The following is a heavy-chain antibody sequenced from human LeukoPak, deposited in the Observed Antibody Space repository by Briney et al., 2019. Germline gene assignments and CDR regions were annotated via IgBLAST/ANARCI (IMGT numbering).Heavy chain of an antibody. CDR1: GGSFSGYY. Sequence: SETLSLTCAVYGGSFSGYYWSWIRQPPGKGLEWIGEINHSGSTNYNPSLKSRVTISVDTSKNQFSLKLSSVTAADTAVYYCARGSRSSSSRKDYYYGMDVWGQGTTVTVSS. J-gene: IGHJ6*02. D-gene: IGHD6-6*01. V-gene: IGHV4-34*01. CDR2: INHSGST. CDR3: ARGSRSSSSRKDYYYGMDV.